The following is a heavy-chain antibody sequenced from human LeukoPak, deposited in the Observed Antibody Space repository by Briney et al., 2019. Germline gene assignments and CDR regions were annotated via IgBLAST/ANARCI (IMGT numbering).Heavy chain of an antibody. CDR3: ARLAAGNYYDSSGENWFDP. V-gene: IGHV5-51*01. D-gene: IGHD3-22*01. CDR2: IYPGDSDT. Sequence: GESLKISCKGSGYSFTSYWIGWVRQMPGKGLEWMGIIYPGDSDTRYSPSFQGQVTISADKSISTAYLQWSSLKASDTAMYYCARLAAGNYYDSSGENWFDPWGQGTLVTVSS. J-gene: IGHJ5*02. CDR1: GYSFTSYW.